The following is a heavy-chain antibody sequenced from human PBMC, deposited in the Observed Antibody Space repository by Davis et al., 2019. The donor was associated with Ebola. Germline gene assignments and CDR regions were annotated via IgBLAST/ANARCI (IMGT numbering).Heavy chain of an antibody. D-gene: IGHD2-2*01. CDR3: ARAVRDCSSTSCYYGI. J-gene: IGHJ3*02. CDR1: GYTSTKYN. Sequence: SVKVSCKASGYTSTKYNMHWVRQAPGQGLEWMGGIIPIFGTANYAQKFQGRVTITADESTSTAYMELSSLRSEDTAVYYCARAVRDCSSTSCYYGIWGQGTMVTVSS. V-gene: IGHV1-69*13. CDR2: IIPIFGTA.